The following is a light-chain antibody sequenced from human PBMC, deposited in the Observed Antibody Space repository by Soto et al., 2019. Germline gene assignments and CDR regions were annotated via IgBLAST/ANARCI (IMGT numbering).Light chain of an antibody. CDR3: HHHNSYSQT. CDR1: QSIRYY. V-gene: IGKV1-5*01. CDR2: GAS. J-gene: IGKJ1*01. Sequence: DIQLTQSPPTLSASVGDRVTITCRASQSIRYYLAWYQQMPGKAPKLLIYGASSLHSGVPSRFSGSGSWTALTLTISSLQPDDFAPYFCHHHNSYSQTFGQGTKVEIK.